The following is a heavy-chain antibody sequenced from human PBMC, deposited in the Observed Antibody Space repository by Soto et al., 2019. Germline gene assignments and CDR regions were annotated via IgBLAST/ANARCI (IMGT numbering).Heavy chain of an antibody. J-gene: IGHJ6*02. V-gene: IGHV3-33*01. CDR3: ARNEDCGGDCNPYYYYGMDV. D-gene: IGHD2-21*02. Sequence: GGSLRLSCAASGFTFSSYGMHWVRQAPGKGLEWVAVIWYDGSNKYYADSVKGRFTISRDNSKNTLYLQMNSLRAEDTAVYYCARNEDCGGDCNPYYYYGMDVWGQGTTVTVSS. CDR1: GFTFSSYG. CDR2: IWYDGSNK.